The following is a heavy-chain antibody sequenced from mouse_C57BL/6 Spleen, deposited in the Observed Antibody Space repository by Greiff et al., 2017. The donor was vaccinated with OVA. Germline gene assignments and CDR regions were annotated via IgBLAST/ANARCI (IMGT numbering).Heavy chain of an antibody. D-gene: IGHD2-5*01. V-gene: IGHV1-55*01. CDR3: ARRDYSNPYYYAMDY. CDR2: IYPGSGST. Sequence: QVQLQQSGAELVKPGASVKMSCKASGYTFTSYWITWVKQRPGQGLEWIGDIYPGSGSTNYNEKFKSKATLTVDTSSSTAYMQLSSLTSEDSAVYYCARRDYSNPYYYAMDYWGQGTSVTVSS. J-gene: IGHJ4*01. CDR1: GYTFTSYW.